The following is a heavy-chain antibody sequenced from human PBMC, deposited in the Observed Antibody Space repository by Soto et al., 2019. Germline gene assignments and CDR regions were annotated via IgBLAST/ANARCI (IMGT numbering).Heavy chain of an antibody. CDR1: GFTFSSYA. J-gene: IGHJ4*02. CDR2: ITDTGGDT. CDR3: AKGSSSSRPYYLDY. D-gene: IGHD2-2*01. V-gene: IGHV3-23*01. Sequence: EVQLLESGGGFVQPGGSLRLSCAASGFTFSSYAMSLVRQAPGKGLEWVSAITDTGGDTYHADSVKGRFTISRDNSKSTLYMQMNSVRAEDTAVYYCAKGSSSSRPYYLDYWGQGTQAIVSS.